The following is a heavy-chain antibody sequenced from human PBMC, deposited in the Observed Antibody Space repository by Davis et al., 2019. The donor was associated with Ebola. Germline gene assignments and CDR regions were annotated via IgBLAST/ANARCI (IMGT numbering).Heavy chain of an antibody. Sequence: GGSLTLSCAASGFTSSSYGLHRVRQAPGQGLEWVAVISYDGSNKYYADSVKGRFTISRDNSKNTLYLQMNSLRAEDTAVYYCANWVGDSSGYYSNYYYYGMDVWGQGTTVTVSS. V-gene: IGHV3-30*18. J-gene: IGHJ6*02. CDR1: GFTSSSYG. CDR2: ISYDGSNK. CDR3: ANWVGDSSGYYSNYYYYGMDV. D-gene: IGHD3-22*01.